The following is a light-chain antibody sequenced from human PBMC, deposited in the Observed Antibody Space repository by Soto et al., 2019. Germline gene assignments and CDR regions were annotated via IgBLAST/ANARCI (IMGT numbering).Light chain of an antibody. J-gene: IGKJ1*01. Sequence: ESVLTQSPGTLSLSPGEKATLSCRASQSVSSSYLAWYQQKPGQAPRLLIYDASSRAPGIPDRFSGSGSWTDFTLSISSLEPEDFAVYYCQQRSNWPPWTFGQGTKVDIK. CDR2: DAS. V-gene: IGKV3D-20*02. CDR3: QQRSNWPPWT. CDR1: QSVSSSY.